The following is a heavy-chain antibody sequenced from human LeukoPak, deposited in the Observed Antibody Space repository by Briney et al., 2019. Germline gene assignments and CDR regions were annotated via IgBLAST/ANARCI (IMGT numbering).Heavy chain of an antibody. CDR1: GFTFSSYA. Sequence: GGSLRLSCAASGFTFSSYAMSWVRQAPGKGLEWVSSIGSTGGNTYYADSVKGRFTISRDNSKTTLYLQMHSLSAEDTAVYYCAKVPSWGLLAWFDPWGQGTLVTVSS. V-gene: IGHV3-23*01. J-gene: IGHJ5*02. CDR3: AKVPSWGLLAWFDP. CDR2: IGSTGGNT. D-gene: IGHD3-16*01.